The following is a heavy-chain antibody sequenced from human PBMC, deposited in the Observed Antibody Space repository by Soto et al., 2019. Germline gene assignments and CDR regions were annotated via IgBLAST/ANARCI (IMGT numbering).Heavy chain of an antibody. CDR2: VDSDGSGT. V-gene: IGHV3-74*01. CDR3: GAVFEH. Sequence: EVQLVESGGGSVQPGGSLRLSCVASGITFSGYWMHWVRQVPGKGLVWVARVDSDGSGTSYADSVKGRFTISRDNAKNTLYLQMNSLRVEDTAVYYCGAVFEHWGQGIAVTVSS. CDR1: GITFSGYW. J-gene: IGHJ4*02.